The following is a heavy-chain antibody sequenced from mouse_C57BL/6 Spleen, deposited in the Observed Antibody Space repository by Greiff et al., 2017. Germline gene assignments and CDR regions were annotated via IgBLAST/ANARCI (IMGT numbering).Heavy chain of an antibody. J-gene: IGHJ2*01. CDR2: IYPGSGST. V-gene: IGHV1-55*01. Sequence: VQLQQPGAELVKPGASVKMSCKASGYPFTSYWITWVKQRPGQGLEWIGDIYPGSGSTNYNEKFKSKATLTVDTSSSTAYMQLSSLTSEDSAVYYCARGYSNHGYYFDYWGQGTTLTVSS. CDR3: ARGYSNHGYYFDY. CDR1: GYPFTSYW. D-gene: IGHD2-5*01.